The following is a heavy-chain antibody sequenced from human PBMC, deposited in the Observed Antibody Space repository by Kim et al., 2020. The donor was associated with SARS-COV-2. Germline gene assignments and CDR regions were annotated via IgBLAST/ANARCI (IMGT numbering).Heavy chain of an antibody. V-gene: IGHV3-21*01. CDR3: ASDYYYDSSVGWFDP. CDR1: GFTFSSYS. D-gene: IGHD3-22*01. J-gene: IGHJ5*02. Sequence: GGSLRLSCAASGFTFSSYSMNWVRQAPGKGLEWVSSISSSSSYIYYADSVKGRFTISRDNAKNSLYLQMNSLRAEDTAVYYCASDYYYDSSVGWFDPWGQGTLVTVSS. CDR2: ISSSSSYI.